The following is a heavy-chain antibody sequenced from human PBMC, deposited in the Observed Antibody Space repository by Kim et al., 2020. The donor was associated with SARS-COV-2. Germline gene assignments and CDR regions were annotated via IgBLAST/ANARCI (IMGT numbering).Heavy chain of an antibody. J-gene: IGHJ4*02. D-gene: IGHD5-12*01. Sequence: SPKFQGRVTITRDTSASTVSMELSSLRFEDTAIYYCTRRGFSGYDEFDYWGQGTLVTVSS. CDR3: TRRGFSGYDEFDY. V-gene: IGHV1-3*01.